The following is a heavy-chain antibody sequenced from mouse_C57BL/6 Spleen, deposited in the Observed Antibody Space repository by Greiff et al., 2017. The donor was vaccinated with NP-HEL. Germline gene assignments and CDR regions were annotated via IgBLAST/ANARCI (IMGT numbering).Heavy chain of an antibody. Sequence: EVKLMESGGDLVKPGGSLKLSCAASGFTFSSYGMSWVRQTPDKRLEWVATISSGGSYTYYPDSVKGRFTISRDNAKNTLYLQMSSLKSEDTAMYYCASGVTTVNAWFAYWGQGTLVTVSA. V-gene: IGHV5-6*01. D-gene: IGHD1-1*01. CDR3: ASGVTTVNAWFAY. J-gene: IGHJ3*01. CDR2: ISSGGSYT. CDR1: GFTFSSYG.